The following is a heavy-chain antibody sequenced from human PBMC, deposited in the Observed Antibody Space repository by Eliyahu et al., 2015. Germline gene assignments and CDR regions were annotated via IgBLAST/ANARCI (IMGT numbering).Heavy chain of an antibody. Sequence: QVQLVESGGGVVQPGRSLRLSCAASGFXFSXXAMXWVRQAPGKGLXWVAVISYDGSNKYYADSVKGRFTISRDNSKNTLYLQMNSLRAEDTAVYYCARDSGIAAAGIRGSNEYYFDYWGQGTLVTVSS. CDR1: GFXFSXXA. J-gene: IGHJ4*02. CDR3: ARDSGIAAAGIRGSNEYYFDY. CDR2: ISYDGSNK. V-gene: IGHV3-30-3*01. D-gene: IGHD6-13*01.